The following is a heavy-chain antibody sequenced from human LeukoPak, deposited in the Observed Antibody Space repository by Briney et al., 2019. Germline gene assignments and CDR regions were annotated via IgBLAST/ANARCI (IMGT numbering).Heavy chain of an antibody. CDR2: IYYSGST. J-gene: IGHJ3*02. Sequence: SETLSLTCTVSGGSISSYYWSWIRQPPGKGLEWIGYIYYSGSTNYNPSLKSRVTISVDTSKNQFSLKLSSVTAADTAVYYCARDGYYYDSSGYYAFDIWGQGTMVTVSS. CDR3: ARDGYYYDSSGYYAFDI. V-gene: IGHV4-59*01. CDR1: GGSISSYY. D-gene: IGHD3-22*01.